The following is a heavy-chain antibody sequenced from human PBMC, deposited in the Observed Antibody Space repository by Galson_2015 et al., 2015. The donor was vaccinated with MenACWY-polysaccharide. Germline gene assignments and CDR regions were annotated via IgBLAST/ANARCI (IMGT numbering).Heavy chain of an antibody. CDR3: ARDRADRLGGFYYYYGMVV. V-gene: IGHV3-74*01. Sequence: SLRLSCAASGFTFSSYWMHWVRQAPGKGLVWISRINSDESSTSYAGSVKGRFTISRDNAKNTLYLQMNSLRAEDTAVYYCARDRADRLGGFYYYYGMVVWGQGTTVTVSS. J-gene: IGHJ6*02. CDR1: GFTFSSYW. CDR2: INSDESST. D-gene: IGHD3-3*01.